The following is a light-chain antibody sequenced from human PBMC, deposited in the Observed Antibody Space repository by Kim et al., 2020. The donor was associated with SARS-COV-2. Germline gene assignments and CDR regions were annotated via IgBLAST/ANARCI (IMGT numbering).Light chain of an antibody. CDR2: VAS. J-gene: IGKJ1*01. V-gene: IGKV3-20*01. Sequence: EIVLTQSPGTLSLSPGERATLSCRASQSVSRSYLAWYQQKPGQAPRLLIYVASSRATGIPDRFSGSGSGTDFTLTISRLEPEDFAVYYCQQYGSSPRTFVQGTKVDIK. CDR1: QSVSRSY. CDR3: QQYGSSPRT.